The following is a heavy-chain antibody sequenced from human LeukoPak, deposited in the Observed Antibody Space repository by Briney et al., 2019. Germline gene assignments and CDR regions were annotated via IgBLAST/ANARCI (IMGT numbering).Heavy chain of an antibody. Sequence: PSETLSLTCTVSGGSISSSSYYWGWIRQPPGKGLEWIGSIYYSGSTYYNPSLKSRVTISVDTSKNQFSLKLSSVTAADTAVYYCARVGYCYALDRWGQGTLVTVSS. J-gene: IGHJ4*02. D-gene: IGHD5-18*01. CDR3: ARVGYCYALDR. CDR1: GGSISSSSYY. CDR2: IYYSGST. V-gene: IGHV4-39*07.